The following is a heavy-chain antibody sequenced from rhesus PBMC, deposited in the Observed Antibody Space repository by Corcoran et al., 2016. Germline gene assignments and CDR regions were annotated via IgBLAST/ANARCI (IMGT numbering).Heavy chain of an antibody. Sequence: QLQLQESGPGLVKPSETLSVTCAVSGGSISSSYWSWILQPPGKGREWIGYIYGSGGSTNYNPSLKSRVTLSVDTSKNQLSLKLSSVTAADTAVYYCARFKVGLEFWGQGALVTVSS. J-gene: IGHJ1*01. CDR2: IYGSGGST. CDR3: ARFKVGLEF. V-gene: IGHV4-169*01. CDR1: GGSISSSY. D-gene: IGHD2-21*01.